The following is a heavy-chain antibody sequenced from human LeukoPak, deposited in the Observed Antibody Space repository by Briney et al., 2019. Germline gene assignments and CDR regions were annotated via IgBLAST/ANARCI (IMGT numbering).Heavy chain of an antibody. V-gene: IGHV3-74*01. CDR1: GFTFSSYW. CDR3: ARAPSEIGGYYPEYFRH. Sequence: TGGSLRLSCAASGFTFSSYWMHWVRQAPGKGLVWVSRIKSDGSTNYADSVKGRFTISRDNAKNTVSLQMNSLRAEDTCVYYCARAPSEIGGYYPEYFRHWGQGTLVTVSS. CDR2: IKSDGST. D-gene: IGHD3-22*01. J-gene: IGHJ1*01.